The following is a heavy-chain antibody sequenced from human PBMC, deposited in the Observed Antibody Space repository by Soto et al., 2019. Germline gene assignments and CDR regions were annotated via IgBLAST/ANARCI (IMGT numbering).Heavy chain of an antibody. V-gene: IGHV3-15*01. CDR1: GFTFSNAW. CDR3: TTDSPGTDDFDT. J-gene: IGHJ3*02. CDR2: IKSKTDGGTT. Sequence: GGSLRLSCAASGFTFSNAWMSWVRQAPGKGLEWVGRIKSKTDGGTTDYAAPVKGRFTISRDDSKNTLYLQMNSLKTEDTAVYYCTTDSPGTDDFDTWGQGTMVTVSS.